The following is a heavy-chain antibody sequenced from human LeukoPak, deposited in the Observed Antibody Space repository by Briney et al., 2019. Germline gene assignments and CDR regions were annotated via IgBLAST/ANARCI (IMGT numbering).Heavy chain of an antibody. J-gene: IGHJ4*02. CDR2: ISSSSSYI. Sequence: PGGSLRLSCVASGFTFSSYSMNWVRQAPGKGLEWVSSISSSSSYIYYADSAKGRFTISRDNAKNSLYLQMNSLRAEDTAVYYCARGGEITNYWGQGTLVTVSS. V-gene: IGHV3-21*01. D-gene: IGHD3-10*01. CDR1: GFTFSSYS. CDR3: ARGGEITNY.